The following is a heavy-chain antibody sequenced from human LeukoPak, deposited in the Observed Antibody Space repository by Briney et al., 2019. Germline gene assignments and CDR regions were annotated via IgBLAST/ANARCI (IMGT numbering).Heavy chain of an antibody. J-gene: IGHJ4*02. CDR3: AKGPNYFDS. V-gene: IGHV3-74*01. CDR2: MNSDGSAT. Sequence: GGFLRLSCAASGFTFSSYAMNWVRQAPGKGLVWVTRMNSDGSATYYADSVQGRFTISRDNAKNTLYLQMNSLRAEDTAMYFCAKGPNYFDSWGQGTLVTVSS. CDR1: GFTFSSYA.